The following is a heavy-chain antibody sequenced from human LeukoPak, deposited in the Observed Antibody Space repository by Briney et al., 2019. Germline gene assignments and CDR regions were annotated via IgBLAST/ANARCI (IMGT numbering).Heavy chain of an antibody. J-gene: IGHJ6*03. V-gene: IGHV3-11*04. CDR3: AREGVAALAYYYYYYYMDV. D-gene: IGHD6-6*01. Sequence: GGSLRLSCAASGFTFSDYYMSWIRQPPGKGLEWVSYINSSGSTIYYADSVKGRFTISRDNAKNSLYLQMNSMRAEDTAVYYCAREGVAALAYYYYYYYMDVWGKGTTVTVSS. CDR2: INSSGSTI. CDR1: GFTFSDYY.